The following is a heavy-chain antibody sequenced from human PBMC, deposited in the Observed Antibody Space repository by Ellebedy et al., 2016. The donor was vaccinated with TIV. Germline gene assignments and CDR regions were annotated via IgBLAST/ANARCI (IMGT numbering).Heavy chain of an antibody. CDR2: ISTSSRNI. Sequence: GESLKISXAASGFTFSTYSMNWVRQAPGKGLEWVSYISTSSRNIYYADSVKGRFTISRDNAMNSLYLQMNSLRDEDTAVYYCAREGDSGSYLQYWGQGTLVTVSS. J-gene: IGHJ4*02. CDR3: AREGDSGSYLQY. V-gene: IGHV3-48*02. CDR1: GFTFSTYS. D-gene: IGHD3-10*01.